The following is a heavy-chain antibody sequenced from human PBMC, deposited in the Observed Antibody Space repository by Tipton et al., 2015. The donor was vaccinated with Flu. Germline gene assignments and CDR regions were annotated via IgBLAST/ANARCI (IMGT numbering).Heavy chain of an antibody. D-gene: IGHD1-20*01. CDR1: GYTFTGYY. Sequence: QVQLVQSGSEVKKPGASVKVSCKASGYTFTGYYMHWVRQAPGQGLEWMGWINPNSDGTHYAQKFQGRVTMTRDTSISTAYMEPSRLRYDDTAGYYCAGGVEVTGTTWWFEPWGQGTLVTVS. CDR3: AGGVEVTGTTWWFEP. CDR2: INPNSDGT. V-gene: IGHV1-2*02. J-gene: IGHJ5*02.